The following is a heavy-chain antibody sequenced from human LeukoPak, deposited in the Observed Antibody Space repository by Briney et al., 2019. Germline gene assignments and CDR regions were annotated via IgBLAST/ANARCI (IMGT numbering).Heavy chain of an antibody. V-gene: IGHV4-39*07. CDR3: ARPEGARSTVSYFDY. Sequence: PSETLSLTCTVSGGSITSSTYYWSWIRQPPGKGLEWIGEINHSGSTNYNPSLKSRVTISVDTSKNQFSLKLSSVTAADTAVYYCARPEGARSTVSYFDYWGQGTLVTVSS. J-gene: IGHJ4*02. CDR2: INHSGST. D-gene: IGHD4-17*01. CDR1: GGSITSSTYY.